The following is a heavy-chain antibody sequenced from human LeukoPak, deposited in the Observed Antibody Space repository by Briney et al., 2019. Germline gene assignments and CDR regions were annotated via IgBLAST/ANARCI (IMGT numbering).Heavy chain of an antibody. CDR3: AKDPEWLRHY. Sequence: TGGSLRLSCAASGFTFSSYAMSWVRQAPGKGLEWVSAISGSGGSTYYADSVKGRFTISRDNSKNTLYLQVNSLRAEDTAVYYCAKDPEWLRHYWGQGTLVTVSS. V-gene: IGHV3-23*01. CDR1: GFTFSSYA. D-gene: IGHD5-12*01. CDR2: ISGSGGST. J-gene: IGHJ4*02.